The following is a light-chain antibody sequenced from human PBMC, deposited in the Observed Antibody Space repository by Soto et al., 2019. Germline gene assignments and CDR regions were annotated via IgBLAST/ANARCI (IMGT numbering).Light chain of an antibody. CDR1: QSVSSSY. V-gene: IGKV3-20*01. J-gene: IGKJ1*01. CDR3: QQYARFPRT. CDR2: GAS. Sequence: EIVLTQSPGTLSMSAGERATLSCRASQSVSSSYLAWYQQKPGQAPRLLIYGASRRATGIPDRFSGSGSGKTFTLIISRLAPEEFAVYYCQQYARFPRTFGQGTQVEI.